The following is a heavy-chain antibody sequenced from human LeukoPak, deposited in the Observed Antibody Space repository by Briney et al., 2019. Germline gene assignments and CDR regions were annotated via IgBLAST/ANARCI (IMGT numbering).Heavy chain of an antibody. J-gene: IGHJ5*02. CDR2: INPNSGGT. Sequence: ASVKVSCKASGYTFTGYYMHWVRQAPGQGLEWMGWINPNSGGTNYAQKFQGWVTMTRDTSISTAYMELSGLRSDDTAVYYCARDRYGSGSYKGKYNWFDPWGQGTLVTVSS. D-gene: IGHD3-10*01. CDR3: ARDRYGSGSYKGKYNWFDP. CDR1: GYTFTGYY. V-gene: IGHV1-2*04.